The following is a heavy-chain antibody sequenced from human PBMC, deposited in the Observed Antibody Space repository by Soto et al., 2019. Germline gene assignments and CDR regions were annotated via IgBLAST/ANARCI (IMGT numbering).Heavy chain of an antibody. CDR1: GFTFSGHW. CDR3: VRGGTSAAGPS. D-gene: IGHD6-25*01. J-gene: IGHJ5*02. CDR2: INSDGSTT. V-gene: IGHV3-74*01. Sequence: GGSLRLSCAASGFTFSGHWMHWVRQAPGKGLMWVSHINSDGSTTSYADSVKGRFTISRDNAKNTFYLQMNSLRGEDTAVYYCVRGGTSAAGPSWGQGIQVTVSS.